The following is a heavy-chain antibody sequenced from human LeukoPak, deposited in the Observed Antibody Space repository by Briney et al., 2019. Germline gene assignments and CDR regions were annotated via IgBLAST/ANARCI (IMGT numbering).Heavy chain of an antibody. Sequence: GGSLRISCSASGFSFSDSWMSWVRQAPGKGLEWVSAISGSGGSTYYADSVKGRFTISRDNSKNTLYLQMNSLRAEDTAVYYCAKDLRYSGYDYDYWGQGTLVTVSS. CDR3: AKDLRYSGYDYDY. D-gene: IGHD5-12*01. V-gene: IGHV3-23*01. J-gene: IGHJ4*02. CDR1: GFSFSDSW. CDR2: ISGSGGST.